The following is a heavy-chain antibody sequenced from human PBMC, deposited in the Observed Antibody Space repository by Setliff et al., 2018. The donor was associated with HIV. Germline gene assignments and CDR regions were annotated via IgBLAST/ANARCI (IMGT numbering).Heavy chain of an antibody. V-gene: IGHV4-39*07. CDR2: IYYSGST. CDR3: ARDHHGARRDYYYYMDV. CDR1: GVSTSSSSYY. J-gene: IGHJ6*03. Sequence: PSETLSLTCTVSGVSTSSSSYYWGWIRQPPGKGLDWIGYIYYSGSTYYNPSLKSRVTISVDTSKNQFSLKLSSVTAADTAVYYCARDHHGARRDYYYYMDVWGKGTTVTVSS.